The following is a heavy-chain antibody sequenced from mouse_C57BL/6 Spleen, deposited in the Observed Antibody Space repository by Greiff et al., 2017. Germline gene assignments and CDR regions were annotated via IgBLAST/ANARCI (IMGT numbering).Heavy chain of an antibody. J-gene: IGHJ4*01. V-gene: IGHV1-76*01. CDR2: IYPGSGNT. D-gene: IGHD1-1*01. Sequence: VKLQESGAELVRPGASVKLSCKASGYTFTDYYINWVNQRPGQGLEWIARIYPGSGNTYYNEKFKGKATLTAEKSSSTAYMQLSSLTSEDSAVYVSARRGGSSPYYYAMDYWGQGTSVTVSS. CDR1: GYTFTDYY. CDR3: ARRGGSSPYYYAMDY.